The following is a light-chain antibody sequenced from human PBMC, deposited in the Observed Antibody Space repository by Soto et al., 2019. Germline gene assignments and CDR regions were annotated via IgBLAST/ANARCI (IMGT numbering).Light chain of an antibody. V-gene: IGLV2-18*01. J-gene: IGLJ1*01. CDR3: SLYTSENTYV. Sequence: QSARKKAPSGYGSAGRGVTISCTGTSTDFVSYNRVSWYQQPPGTAPKLIIYGAINRPSGVPDRFSGSKSGNTASLTISGLQAADEADYYCSLYTSENTYVFGTGTKVTVL. CDR2: GAI. CDR1: STDFVSYNR.